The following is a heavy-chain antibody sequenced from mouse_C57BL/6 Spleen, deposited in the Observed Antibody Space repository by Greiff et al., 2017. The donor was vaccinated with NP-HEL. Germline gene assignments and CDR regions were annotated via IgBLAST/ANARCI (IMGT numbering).Heavy chain of an antibody. J-gene: IGHJ2*01. V-gene: IGHV5-9*01. D-gene: IGHD2-5*01. Sequence: EVKLVESGGGLVKPGGSLKLSCAASGFTFSSYTMSWVRQTPEKRLEWVATISGGGGNTYYPDSVKGRFTISRDNAKNTLYLQMSSLRSEDTALYYCARHVYSNYFDYWGQGTTLTVSS. CDR2: ISGGGGNT. CDR3: ARHVYSNYFDY. CDR1: GFTFSSYT.